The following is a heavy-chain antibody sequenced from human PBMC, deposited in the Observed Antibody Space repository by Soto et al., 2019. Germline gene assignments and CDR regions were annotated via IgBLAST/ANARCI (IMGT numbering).Heavy chain of an antibody. V-gene: IGHV4-59*01. J-gene: IGHJ4*02. Sequence: QVQLQESGPGLVKPSETLSLTCTVSGGSISSYYWSWIRQPPGKGLEWIGYIYYSGSTNYNPSLKSRVTISVDTSKNQFSLKLSSVTAADTAVYYCARSIAAAGLPFDYWGQGTLVTVSS. D-gene: IGHD6-13*01. CDR2: IYYSGST. CDR1: GGSISSYY. CDR3: ARSIAAAGLPFDY.